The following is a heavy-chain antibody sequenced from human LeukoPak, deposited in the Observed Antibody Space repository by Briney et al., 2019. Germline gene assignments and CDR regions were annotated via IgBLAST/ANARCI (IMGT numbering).Heavy chain of an antibody. V-gene: IGHV3-7*05. CDR3: SIESGRPQVYYFDS. CDR1: GSTFTNYW. D-gene: IGHD3-10*01. Sequence: GGPLSLSCADSGSTFTNYWLCWLHQAPEKGLEWVAIIRQDVGEDEYVASVKRRFTITRDYAKNSLYLQMSSLGAEDTAVYYCSIESGRPQVYYFDSWGQGALVTVSS. J-gene: IGHJ4*02. CDR2: IRQDVGED.